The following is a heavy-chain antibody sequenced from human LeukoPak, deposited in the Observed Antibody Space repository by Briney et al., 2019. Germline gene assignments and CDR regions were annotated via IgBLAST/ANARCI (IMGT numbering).Heavy chain of an antibody. Sequence: ASVKVSCKASGGTFNNFAISWVRQAPGQGLEWMGRINPNSGGTNYAQKFQGRVTMTRDTSISTAYMELSRLRSDDTAVYYCAVILTNMCYFDYWGQGTLVTVSS. CDR1: GGTFNNFA. D-gene: IGHD2-8*01. J-gene: IGHJ4*02. V-gene: IGHV1-2*06. CDR2: INPNSGGT. CDR3: AVILTNMCYFDY.